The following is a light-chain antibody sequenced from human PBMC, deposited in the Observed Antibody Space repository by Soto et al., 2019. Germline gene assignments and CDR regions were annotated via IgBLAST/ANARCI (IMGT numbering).Light chain of an antibody. CDR3: QQYNFYSRT. V-gene: IGKV1-5*03. J-gene: IGKJ1*01. Sequence: DIQMTQSPSTLSASVGDTVTITCRASQSISTWLAWYQQKPGKDPKLLIYKASSLQSGVPTRFSGIGSGTEFTLTIRSLQPDDFATYYCQQYNFYSRTFGQGTKVEIK. CDR2: KAS. CDR1: QSISTW.